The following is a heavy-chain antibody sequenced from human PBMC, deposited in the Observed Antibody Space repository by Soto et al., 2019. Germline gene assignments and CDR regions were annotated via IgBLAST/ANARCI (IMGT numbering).Heavy chain of an antibody. V-gene: IGHV3-23*01. CDR1: GFTFSTFA. Sequence: PVGSLRLSGVASGFTFSTFAMTWFRQTPGKVLEWVATVGDDGFRTNVADSVKGRFIISRDNSKDRLSLEISSLRVEATGIYYCATKFRSYFDHWGQGVRVTVSS. CDR2: VGDDGFRT. CDR3: ATKFRSYFDH. J-gene: IGHJ4*02.